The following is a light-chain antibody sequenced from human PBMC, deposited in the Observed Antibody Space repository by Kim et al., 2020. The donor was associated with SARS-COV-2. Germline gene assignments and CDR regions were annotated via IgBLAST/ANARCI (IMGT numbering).Light chain of an antibody. CDR2: AAS. Sequence: PGERATLSCRATESVSNNLAWYQQKPGQAPRLLFYAASTRATGIPVRFSGSGSGTEFTLTISSLESEDSAVYYCQQYNNWPPEQTFGQGTKLVI. V-gene: IGKV3-15*01. CDR3: QQYNNWPPEQT. CDR1: ESVSNN. J-gene: IGKJ2*01.